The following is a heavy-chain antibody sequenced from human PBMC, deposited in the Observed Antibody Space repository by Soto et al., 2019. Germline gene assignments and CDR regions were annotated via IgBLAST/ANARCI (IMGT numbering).Heavy chain of an antibody. CDR3: ARPRTPDYDILTGYPYYFDY. CDR2: ISSSSSYI. V-gene: IGHV3-21*01. D-gene: IGHD3-9*01. Sequence: PGGSLRLSCAASGFTFSSYSMNWVRQAPGKGLEWVSSISSSSSYIYYADSVKGRFTISRDNAKNSLYQQMNSLRAEDTAVYYCARPRTPDYDILTGYPYYFDYWGQGTLVTVSS. CDR1: GFTFSSYS. J-gene: IGHJ4*02.